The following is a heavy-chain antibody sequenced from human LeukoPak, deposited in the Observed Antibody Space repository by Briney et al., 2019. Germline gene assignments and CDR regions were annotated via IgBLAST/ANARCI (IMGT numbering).Heavy chain of an antibody. CDR1: GFTFSDYY. D-gene: IGHD4-23*01. CDR3: ARARSPYGGNDY. V-gene: IGHV3-11*05. CDR2: ISSSSSYT. J-gene: IGHJ4*02. Sequence: PGGSLRLSCAASGFTFSDYYMSWIRQAPGKGLEWVSYISSSSSYTNYADSVKGRFTISRDNAKNSLYLQMNSLRAEDTALYYCARARSPYGGNDYWGQGTLVTVSS.